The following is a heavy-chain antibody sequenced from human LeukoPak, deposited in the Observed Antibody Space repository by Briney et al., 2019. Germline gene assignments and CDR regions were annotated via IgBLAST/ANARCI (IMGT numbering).Heavy chain of an antibody. V-gene: IGHV3-21*01. D-gene: IGHD3-10*01. Sequence: GGSLRLSCAASGFTFSSYSMNWVRQAPGKGLEWVSSISSSSSYIYYADSVKGRFTISRDNAKNSLYLQMNSLRAEDTAVYYCARRGFSRGYFDYWGQGTLVTVSS. CDR2: ISSSSSYI. CDR1: GFTFSSYS. J-gene: IGHJ4*02. CDR3: ARRGFSRGYFDY.